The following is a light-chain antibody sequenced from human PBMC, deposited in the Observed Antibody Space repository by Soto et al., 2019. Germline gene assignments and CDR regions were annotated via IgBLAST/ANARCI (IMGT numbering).Light chain of an antibody. CDR1: QSVSYN. CDR3: QQYKNWPPLT. J-gene: IGKJ4*01. V-gene: IGKV3-15*01. CDR2: GAF. Sequence: EIVVTQSPATLSVSPGETATLSCRASQSVSYNLAWYQQKPGQGPRLLIYGAFTRATGIPARFSGSGSGTEFTLTISSLQSEDFAVYYCQQYKNWPPLTFGGGTKVEIK.